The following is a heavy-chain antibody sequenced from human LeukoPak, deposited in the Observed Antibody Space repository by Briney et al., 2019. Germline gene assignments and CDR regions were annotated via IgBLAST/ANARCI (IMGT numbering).Heavy chain of an antibody. CDR2: ISLSGLT. J-gene: IGHJ4*02. Sequence: SGTLSLTCGVSGGSITSTNWWSWVRPPPGQGLEWIGEISLSGLTNYNPSLKSRVTMALDKSKNHLSLNLTSVTAADTAVYYCSRENGAFSPFGYWGQGTLVTVPS. D-gene: IGHD2-8*01. V-gene: IGHV4-4*02. CDR3: SRENGAFSPFGY. CDR1: GGSITSTNW.